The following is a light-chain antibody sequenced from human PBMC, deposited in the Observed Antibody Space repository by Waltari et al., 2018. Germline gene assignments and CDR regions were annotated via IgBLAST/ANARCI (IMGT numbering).Light chain of an antibody. Sequence: QSALTQPASVSGSPGQSITISRTGTRNDVGGSNYFPWYQHHPGKPPKRMIFEVSNRPSGVSNRFSGSKSGNTASLTISGLQAEDEADYYCSSYTSSIYPVVFGGGTKLTVL. CDR3: SSYTSSIYPVV. J-gene: IGLJ2*01. CDR2: EVS. V-gene: IGLV2-14*01. CDR1: RNDVGGSNY.